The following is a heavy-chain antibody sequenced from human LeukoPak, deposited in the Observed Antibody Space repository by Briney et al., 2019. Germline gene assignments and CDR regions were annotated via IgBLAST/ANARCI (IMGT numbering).Heavy chain of an antibody. D-gene: IGHD4-17*01. V-gene: IGHV1-69*06. CDR3: AREPYGDYHVPDS. CDR1: GGTFSSYA. CDR2: IIPNFGTA. J-gene: IGHJ4*02. Sequence: GSSVKVSCKSSGGTFSSYANSWVRQPPGQGREWMWGIIPNFGTANYAQKFQGRVTITADTSKTTAYMELSSLRSEATAVYYCAREPYGDYHVPDSWGQGTLVTVSS.